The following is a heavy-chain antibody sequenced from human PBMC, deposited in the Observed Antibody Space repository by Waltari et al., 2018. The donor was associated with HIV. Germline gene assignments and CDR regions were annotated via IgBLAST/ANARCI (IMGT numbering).Heavy chain of an antibody. Sequence: QVQLQQWGAGLLKPSETLSLTCAVYGGSFSGYYWSWIRQPPGKGLEWIGEINHSGSTNYNPSLKSRVTISVDTSKNQFSLKLSSVTAADTAVYYCVRGTGSSWYDYWGQGTLVTVSS. CDR2: INHSGST. J-gene: IGHJ4*02. CDR1: GGSFSGYY. V-gene: IGHV4-34*01. D-gene: IGHD6-13*01. CDR3: VRGTGSSWYDY.